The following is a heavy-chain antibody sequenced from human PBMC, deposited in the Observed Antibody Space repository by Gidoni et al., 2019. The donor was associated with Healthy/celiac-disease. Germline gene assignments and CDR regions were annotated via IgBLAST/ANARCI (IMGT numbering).Heavy chain of an antibody. CDR2: INHSGST. V-gene: IGHV4-34*01. D-gene: IGHD4-17*01. J-gene: IGHJ4*02. Sequence: QVQLQQWGAGLLKPSETLSLTCAVYGGSFSGYYWSGIRQPPGKGLEWIGEINHSGSTNYNPSLKSRVTISVDTSKNQFSLKLSSVTAADTAVYYCARGGNYYGDEFDYWGQGTLVTVSS. CDR1: GGSFSGYY. CDR3: ARGGNYYGDEFDY.